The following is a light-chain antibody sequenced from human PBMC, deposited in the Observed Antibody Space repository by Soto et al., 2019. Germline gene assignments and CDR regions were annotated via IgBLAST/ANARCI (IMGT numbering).Light chain of an antibody. J-gene: IGKJ1*01. CDR3: HQYGSYPWA. Sequence: EVVLTQSPGTLSLSPGERATLSCRASETVTSGCLAWYQQKPGQAPRLLFYGASRRAAGIPARFSGSGSGTDFTLTISSLEPEDFVAYYCHQYGSYPWAFGQGTKVDIK. V-gene: IGKV3-20*01. CDR1: ETVTSGC. CDR2: GAS.